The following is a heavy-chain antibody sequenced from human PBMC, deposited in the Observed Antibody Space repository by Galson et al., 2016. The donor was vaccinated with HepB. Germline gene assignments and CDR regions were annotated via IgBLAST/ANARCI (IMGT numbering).Heavy chain of an antibody. CDR2: ISSSGSTI. V-gene: IGHV3-11*01. D-gene: IGHD3-10*01. J-gene: IGHJ4*02. CDR1: GFTFSDYY. Sequence: SLRLSCAASGFTFSDYYMNWIRQAPGKGLEWVSSISSSGSTIYYADSVKGRFIISRDNAKNSLYLQMNSLRAEDTAVYYCAREQKVLLWFGEPEDYWGQGTLVSVSS. CDR3: AREQKVLLWFGEPEDY.